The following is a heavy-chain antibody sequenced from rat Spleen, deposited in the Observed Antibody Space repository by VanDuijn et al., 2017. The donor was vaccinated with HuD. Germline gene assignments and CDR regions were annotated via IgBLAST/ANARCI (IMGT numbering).Heavy chain of an antibody. J-gene: IGHJ3*01. CDR1: GFTFSNSA. CDR2: ITDRGDST. V-gene: IGHV5-27*01. CDR3: TTMSNWFTF. Sequence: EVQLVESGGGLVQPGRSLKLSCAVSGFTFSNSAMSWVRQAPTKGLEWVASITDRGDSTYYRDSVQGRFTISRDNAKTTLYLQMDSLRSEDTATYYCTTMSNWFTFWGQGTLVTVSS.